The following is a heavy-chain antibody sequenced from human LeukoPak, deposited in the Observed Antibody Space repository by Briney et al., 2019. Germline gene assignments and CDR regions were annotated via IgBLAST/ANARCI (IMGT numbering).Heavy chain of an antibody. D-gene: IGHD6-13*01. CDR2: IIPIFGTA. CDR1: GGTFSSYT. J-gene: IGHJ6*03. CDR3: AREGPVGSGSSWYGGTGYYYYMDV. V-gene: IGHV1-69*13. Sequence: GASVKVSCKASGGTFSSYTISWVRQAPGQGLEWMGGIIPIFGTANYAQKFQGRVTITADESTSTAYMELSSLRSEDTAVYYCAREGPVGSGSSWYGGTGYYYYMDVWGKGTTVTVSS.